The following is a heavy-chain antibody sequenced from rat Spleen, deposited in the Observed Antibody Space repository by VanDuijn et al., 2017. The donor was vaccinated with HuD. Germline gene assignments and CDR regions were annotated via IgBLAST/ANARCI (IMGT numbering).Heavy chain of an antibody. Sequence: EVQLVESGGGLVQPGRSLKLSCAASGFTYSNYVMAWVRQAPTKGLEWVASISTGGGNTYYRDSVKGRFTISRDNAKNTLYLQMDSLRSEDTATYYCARHRGMMVVITPFDYWGQGVMVTVSS. CDR3: ARHRGMMVVITPFDY. CDR1: GFTYSNYV. D-gene: IGHD1-12*02. CDR2: ISTGGGNT. J-gene: IGHJ2*01. V-gene: IGHV5S13*01.